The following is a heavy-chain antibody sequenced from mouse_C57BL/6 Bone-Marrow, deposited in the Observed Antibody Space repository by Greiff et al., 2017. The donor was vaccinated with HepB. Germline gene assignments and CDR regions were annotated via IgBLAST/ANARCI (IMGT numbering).Heavy chain of an antibody. CDR2: IDPENGDT. CDR1: GFNIKDDY. Sequence: EVQVVESGAELVRPGASVKLSCTASGFNIKDDYMHWVKQRPEQGLEWIGWIDPENGDTAYGSNFQGMATITADTSSNTAYLQLSSLTSEGTAVYYCTTLSIDYWGQGTSVTVSS. CDR3: TTLSIDY. V-gene: IGHV14-4*01. J-gene: IGHJ4*01.